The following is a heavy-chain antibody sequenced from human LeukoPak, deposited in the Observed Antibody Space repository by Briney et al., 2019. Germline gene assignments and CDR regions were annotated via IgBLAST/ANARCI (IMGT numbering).Heavy chain of an antibody. V-gene: IGHV3-23*01. CDR3: AKVGGDFYYYGMDA. CDR2: ISGSGDDT. CDR1: GITLSNYG. Sequence: GGSLRLSCAVSGITLSNYGMTWVRQAPGKGLEWVSGISGSGDDTYFADSVKGRFTISRDNSKNTLHLQMNSLRAEDTAVYYCAKVGGDFYYYGMDAWGQGTTVTVSS. J-gene: IGHJ6*02. D-gene: IGHD4-23*01.